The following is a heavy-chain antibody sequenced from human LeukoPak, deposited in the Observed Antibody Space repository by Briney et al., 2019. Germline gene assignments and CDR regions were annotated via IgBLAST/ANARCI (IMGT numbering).Heavy chain of an antibody. CDR1: GGSISGSSFY. J-gene: IGHJ6*02. Sequence: SETLSLTCTVSGGSISGSSFYWGWIRQPPGKGLEWIGSIYYSGSTYYNPSLKSRVTISVDTSKNQFSLKLSSVTAADTAVYYCARGLRYSLYYYYGMDVWSQGTTVTVSS. CDR2: IYYSGST. D-gene: IGHD3-9*01. V-gene: IGHV4-39*07. CDR3: ARGLRYSLYYYYGMDV.